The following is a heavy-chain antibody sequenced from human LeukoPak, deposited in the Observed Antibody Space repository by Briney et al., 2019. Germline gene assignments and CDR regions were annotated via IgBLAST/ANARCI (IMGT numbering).Heavy chain of an antibody. V-gene: IGHV3-7*01. CDR3: ARSKIDY. Sequence: GGSLTLSCTASGFTFSNYWMMWVRQAPGKGLEWVAYINEDGSEKYYADSVEGRFTISRDNAKNSLDLQMNSLRADDTAIYYCARSKIDYWGQGTLVTVSS. CDR1: GFTFSNYW. J-gene: IGHJ4*02. D-gene: IGHD4-11*01. CDR2: INEDGSEK.